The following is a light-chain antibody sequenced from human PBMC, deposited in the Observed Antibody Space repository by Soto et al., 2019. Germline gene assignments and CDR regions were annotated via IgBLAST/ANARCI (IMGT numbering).Light chain of an antibody. J-gene: IGKJ2*01. CDR3: QQYNNWPYT. CDR1: QSVSTN. Sequence: EIVMTQSPDTLSVSPGERATLSCRASQSVSTNVAWYQQKPGQAPRLLIYGASTRATGISARFSGSGSGTEFTLTISSLQSEDFAVYHCQQYNNWPYTFGQGTKLEIK. CDR2: GAS. V-gene: IGKV3-15*01.